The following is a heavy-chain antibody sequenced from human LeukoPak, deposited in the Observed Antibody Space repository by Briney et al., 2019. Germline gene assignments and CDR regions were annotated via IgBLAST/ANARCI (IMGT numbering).Heavy chain of an antibody. CDR3: AKDQGYDSKNYFDY. V-gene: IGHV3-23*01. D-gene: IGHD3-22*01. J-gene: IGHJ4*02. CDR1: GFTFSSYA. Sequence: GGSLRLSCAASGFTFSSYAMSWVRPAPGKGLEWVSAISGSGGSTYYADSVKGRFTISRDNPKNTLYLQMNSLRAEDTAVYYCAKDQGYDSKNYFDYWAREPWSPSPQ. CDR2: ISGSGGST.